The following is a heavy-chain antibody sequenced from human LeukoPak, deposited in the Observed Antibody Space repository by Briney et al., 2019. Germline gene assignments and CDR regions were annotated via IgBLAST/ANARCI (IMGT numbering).Heavy chain of an antibody. CDR3: ASSGRFGEYFDF. D-gene: IGHD3-10*01. CDR1: GGTFSSYA. CDR2: IIPILGIA. V-gene: IGHV1-69*04. J-gene: IGHJ4*02. Sequence: ASVKVSCKASGGTFSSYAISWVRQAPGQGLEWMGRIIPILGIANYAQKFQGRVTITADKSTSTAYMELSSLRSEDTAVYYCASSGRFGEYFDFWGQGTLVTVSS.